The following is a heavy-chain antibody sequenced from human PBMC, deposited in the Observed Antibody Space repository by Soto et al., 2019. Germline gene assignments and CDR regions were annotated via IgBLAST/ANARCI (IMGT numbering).Heavy chain of an antibody. CDR3: ARVGCSSSSCSDY. J-gene: IGHJ4*02. D-gene: IGHD2-2*01. Sequence: QVQMVQSGAEAKKPGASVKVSCKASGYQFTSYGISWVRQAPGQGLEWMGWISIYNGYTNYAQKFQGRVTMTTDTSTSKAYMDLRSLTSDDTAMYYCARVGCSSSSCSDYWGQGTLVTVSS. CDR1: GYQFTSYG. V-gene: IGHV1-18*01. CDR2: ISIYNGYT.